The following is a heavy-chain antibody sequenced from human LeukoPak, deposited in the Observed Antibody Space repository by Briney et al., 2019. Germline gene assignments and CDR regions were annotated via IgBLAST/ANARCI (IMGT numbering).Heavy chain of an antibody. V-gene: IGHV3-7*01. CDR3: VSGFLQWLY. CDR1: GFIFGGYW. Sequence: PGGSLRLSCAASGFIFGGYWMSWVRQAPGRGLEWVAHTNPDGAIKYYVDSVNGRFTISRDNAKNSLYLQMNSLRAEETAVYYCVSGFLQWLYWGQGTLVTVSS. CDR2: TNPDGAIK. D-gene: IGHD3-3*01. J-gene: IGHJ4*02.